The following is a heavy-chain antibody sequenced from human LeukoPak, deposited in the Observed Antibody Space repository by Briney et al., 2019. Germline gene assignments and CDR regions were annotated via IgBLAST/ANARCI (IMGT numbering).Heavy chain of an antibody. D-gene: IGHD2-8*01. CDR3: AREVSDAFDI. Sequence: PGGSPSRSCAASGFTFSSYDMHWVRQAPGKGLEWVALIWYDGSNKNYADSVKGRFTISRDNSKNTLFLQMNSLRAEDTAVYYCAREVSDAFDIWGQATMVTVSS. V-gene: IGHV3-33*01. CDR2: IWYDGSNK. J-gene: IGHJ3*02. CDR1: GFTFSSYD.